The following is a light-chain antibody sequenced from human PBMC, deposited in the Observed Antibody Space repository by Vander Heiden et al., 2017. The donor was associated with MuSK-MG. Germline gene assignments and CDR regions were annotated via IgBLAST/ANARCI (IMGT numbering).Light chain of an antibody. V-gene: IGKV1-39*01. Sequence: DVQMTQSPSSLSASVGDRVTITCRASQSISSYLNWYQQKPGKAPKLLIYAASSLQSGVSSRFSGSRSGTDFTLTISSLQPEDFATYYCQQSHRTPWTFGQGTKVDFK. CDR3: QQSHRTPWT. CDR2: AAS. J-gene: IGKJ1*01. CDR1: QSISSY.